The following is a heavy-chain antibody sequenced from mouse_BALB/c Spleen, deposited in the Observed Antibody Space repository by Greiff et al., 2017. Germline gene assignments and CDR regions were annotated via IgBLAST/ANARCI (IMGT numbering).Heavy chain of an antibody. CDR1: GYSITSDYA. J-gene: IGHJ4*01. CDR3: ARDWDDYAMDY. CDR2: ISYSGST. Sequence: QSGPGLVKPSQSLSLTCTVTGYSITSDYAWNWIRQFPGNKLEWMGYISYSGSTSYNPSLKSRISITRDTSKNQFFLQLNSVTTEDTATYYCARDWDDYAMDYWGQGTSVTVSS. V-gene: IGHV3-2*02. D-gene: IGHD4-1*01.